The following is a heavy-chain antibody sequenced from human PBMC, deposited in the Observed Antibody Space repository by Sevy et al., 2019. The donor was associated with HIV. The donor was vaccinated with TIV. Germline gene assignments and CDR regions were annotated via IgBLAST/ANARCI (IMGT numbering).Heavy chain of an antibody. D-gene: IGHD2-15*01. Sequence: GGSLRLSCVASGFTFSTYAMSWVRQAPGKGLEWVSSISGSGRITYYADSVKGRFTISRDNSKNTLYLQMNSLRVEDPAVYYCAKDWGYCSGGTCYFYGFDYWGQRTLVTVSS. J-gene: IGHJ4*02. V-gene: IGHV3-23*01. CDR1: GFTFSTYA. CDR3: AKDWGYCSGGTCYFYGFDY. CDR2: ISGSGRIT.